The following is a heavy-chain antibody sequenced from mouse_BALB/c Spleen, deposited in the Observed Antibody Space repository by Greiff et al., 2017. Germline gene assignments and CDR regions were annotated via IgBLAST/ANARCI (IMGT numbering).Heavy chain of an antibody. Sequence: VQLQQSGGGLVQPGGSLKLSCAASGFDFSRYWMSWVRQAPGKGLEWIGEINPDSSTINYTPSLKDKFIISRDNAKNTLYLQMSKVRSEDTALYYCARNYYGSSYGFDYWGQGTTLTVSS. D-gene: IGHD1-1*01. CDR1: GFDFSRYW. CDR3: ARNYYGSSYGFDY. CDR2: INPDSSTI. J-gene: IGHJ2*01. V-gene: IGHV4-1*02.